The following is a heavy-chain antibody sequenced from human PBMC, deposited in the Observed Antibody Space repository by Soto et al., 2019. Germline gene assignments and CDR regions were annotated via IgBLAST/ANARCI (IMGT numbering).Heavy chain of an antibody. V-gene: IGHV4-39*01. CDR3: ARRERYYGSPGWFDP. J-gene: IGHJ5*02. D-gene: IGHD3-16*01. CDR1: GGSINDFAYY. CDR2: VYHNENT. Sequence: QLHLQESGPGLVRPSETLSLTCTVSGGSINDFAYYWGWIRQPPGKGLEWIGTVYHNENTYHNPSLKSRVTISVDTAKNQFSLNLRSVTAADTAIYFCARRERYYGSPGWFDPWGQGALVTVSS.